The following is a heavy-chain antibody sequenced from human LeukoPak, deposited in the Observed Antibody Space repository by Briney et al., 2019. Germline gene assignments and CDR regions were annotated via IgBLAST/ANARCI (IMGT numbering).Heavy chain of an antibody. V-gene: IGHV3-7*01. CDR1: GFTFSSYW. J-gene: IGHJ4*02. CDR2: IKQDGSEK. D-gene: IGHD6-13*01. CDR3: ATGQQLGY. Sequence: PGGSLRLSCAASGFTFSSYWMSWVRHAPGEGLEWVANIKQDGSEKYNVESVKGGGTISRDKAKNSQYLRMNSLRAEETAIYYCATGQQLGYWGQGTLVTVAS.